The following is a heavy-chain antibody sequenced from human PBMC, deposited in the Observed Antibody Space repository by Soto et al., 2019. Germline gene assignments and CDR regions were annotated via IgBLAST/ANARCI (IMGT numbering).Heavy chain of an antibody. CDR2: IIPIRGIA. CDR3: ARGLGYCSGGSCRHDAFDI. D-gene: IGHD2-15*01. Sequence: ASVKVSCKASGGTFSSYTISWVRQAPGQGLDWMGRIIPIRGIANYAQKFQGRVTITADKSTSTAYMELSSLRSEDTAAYYCARGLGYCSGGSCRHDAFDIWGQGTMVTVSS. CDR1: GGTFSSYT. V-gene: IGHV1-69*02. J-gene: IGHJ3*02.